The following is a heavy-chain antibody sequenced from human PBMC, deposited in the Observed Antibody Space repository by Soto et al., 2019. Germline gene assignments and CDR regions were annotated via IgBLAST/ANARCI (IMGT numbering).Heavy chain of an antibody. V-gene: IGHV4-30-4*01. J-gene: IGHJ4*02. Sequence: PSVTLRLTCRVSGGSLTSGDFYCNWLRQAPGKGREWIGYIHYTGTTSYNPSIMSRASISLDLSQNLFSLRLSSLTAADPPVYFCARDAGAGDTGGLFESWGQGLLDTVSS. CDR3: ARDAGAGDTGGLFES. D-gene: IGHD2-8*02. CDR2: IHYTGTT. CDR1: GGSLTSGDFY.